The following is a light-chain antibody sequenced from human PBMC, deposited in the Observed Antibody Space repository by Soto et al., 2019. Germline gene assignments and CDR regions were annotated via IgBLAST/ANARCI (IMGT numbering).Light chain of an antibody. CDR1: QTISSW. CDR3: QHYNSYSEA. CDR2: KAS. Sequence: DIQMTQSPSTLSGSVGDRVTITCRASQTISSWLAWYQQKPGKAPKLLIYKASTLKSGVPSRFSGSGSGTEFTLTISSQQPDDFAPYYCQHYNSYSEAFGQGTKVDLK. J-gene: IGKJ1*01. V-gene: IGKV1-5*03.